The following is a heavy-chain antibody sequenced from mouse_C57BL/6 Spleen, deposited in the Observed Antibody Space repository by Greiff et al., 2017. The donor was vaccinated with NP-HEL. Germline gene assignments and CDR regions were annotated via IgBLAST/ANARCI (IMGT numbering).Heavy chain of an antibody. CDR3: AREYGSSWFAY. CDR1: GYAFSSSW. Sequence: QVQLQQSGPELVKPGASVKISCKASGYAFSSSWMNWVKQRPGKGLEWIGRIYPGDGDTNYNGKFKGKVILTADKSSSTAYMQLSSLTSEDSAVYFCAREYGSSWFAYWGQGTLVTVSA. V-gene: IGHV1-82*01. D-gene: IGHD1-1*01. CDR2: IYPGDGDT. J-gene: IGHJ3*01.